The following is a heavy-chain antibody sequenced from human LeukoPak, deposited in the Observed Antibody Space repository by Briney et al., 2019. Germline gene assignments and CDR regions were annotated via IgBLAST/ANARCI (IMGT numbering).Heavy chain of an antibody. CDR2: INPSGGRT. CDR3: ARGGHVRVYDNSYYGHY. D-gene: IGHD3-22*01. CDR1: GYTFTSYY. J-gene: IGHJ4*02. V-gene: IGHV1-46*01. Sequence: ASVKVSCKASGYTFTSYYMYWVRQAPGQGLEWMGIINPSGGRTSYAQKFQGRVTMTRDMSTSTVYTELSSLKSEDTAVYYCARGGHVRVYDNSYYGHYWGQGTLVTVSS.